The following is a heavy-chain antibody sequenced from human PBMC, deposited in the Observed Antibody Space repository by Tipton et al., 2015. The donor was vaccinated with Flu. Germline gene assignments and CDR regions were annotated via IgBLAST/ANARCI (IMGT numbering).Heavy chain of an antibody. J-gene: IGHJ4*02. CDR1: GFTFSSYW. Sequence: SLRLSCAASGFTFSSYWMTWVRQAPGKGLEWVANIKQGGSVKYYVDSVKGRFTISRDNAKNSVFLQMDSLRAEDTAVYYCARQIGGGDCYWGQGTLVTVSS. CDR3: ARQIGGGDCY. V-gene: IGHV3-7*03. CDR2: IKQGGSVK. D-gene: IGHD2-21*01.